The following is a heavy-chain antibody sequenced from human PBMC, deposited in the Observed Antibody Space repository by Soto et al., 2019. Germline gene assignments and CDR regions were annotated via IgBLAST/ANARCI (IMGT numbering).Heavy chain of an antibody. D-gene: IGHD1-20*01. CDR1: GFTFSSYA. J-gene: IGHJ4*02. CDR2: ISGSGGST. V-gene: IGHV3-23*01. Sequence: GGSLRLSCAASGFTFSSYAMSWIRQAPGKGLEWVSAISGSGGSTYYADSVKGRFTISRDNSKNTLYLQMNRLRAEGTAVYYYAKERYPRNHGMAHWGQGTLVTVSS. CDR3: AKERYPRNHGMAH.